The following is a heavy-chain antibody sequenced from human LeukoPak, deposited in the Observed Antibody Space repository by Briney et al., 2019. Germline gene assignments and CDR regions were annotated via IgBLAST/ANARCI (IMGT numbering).Heavy chain of an antibody. V-gene: IGHV3-21*01. Sequence: GGSLRLSCAASGFTFSSYSMTWVRQAPGKGLEWVSSISSSSSYIYYADSVKGRFTISRDNAKNSLYLQMNSLRAEDTAVYYCARDLYYDILTGSSNWFDPWGQGTLVTVSS. CDR2: ISSSSSYI. CDR3: ARDLYYDILTGSSNWFDP. CDR1: GFTFSSYS. J-gene: IGHJ5*02. D-gene: IGHD3-9*01.